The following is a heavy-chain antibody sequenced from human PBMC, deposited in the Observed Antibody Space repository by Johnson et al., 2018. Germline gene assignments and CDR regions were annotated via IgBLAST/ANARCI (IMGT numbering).Heavy chain of an antibody. CDR1: GFTFSSYG. CDR3: AREKTGTFDY. CDR2: IWYDGNNK. V-gene: IGHV3-33*01. J-gene: IGHJ4*02. D-gene: IGHD1-7*01. Sequence: QVQLVESGGGVVQPERSLRLSCSASGFTFSSYGMHWVRQAPGTGLEWVAVIWYDGNNKLYADSVKGRFTVSRDNSKNTLYLQMNSLRVEETAVYYCAREKTGTFDYWGQGTLVTVSS.